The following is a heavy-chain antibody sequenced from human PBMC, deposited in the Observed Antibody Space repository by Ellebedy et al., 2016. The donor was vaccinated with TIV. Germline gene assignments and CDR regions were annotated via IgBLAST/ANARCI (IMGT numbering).Heavy chain of an antibody. CDR1: GYTFNSYS. V-gene: IGHV1-18*01. D-gene: IGHD5-12*01. CDR3: ARDMVQGMVATYVWFDY. CDR2: ISAYNGAT. J-gene: IGHJ4*02. Sequence: ASVKVSCKASGYTFNSYSISWVRQAPGQGPEWMGWISAYNGATNYARNLQDRVTMTTDTSTSTAYMELRSLRSDDTAMYYCARDMVQGMVATYVWFDYWGQGTLVTVSS.